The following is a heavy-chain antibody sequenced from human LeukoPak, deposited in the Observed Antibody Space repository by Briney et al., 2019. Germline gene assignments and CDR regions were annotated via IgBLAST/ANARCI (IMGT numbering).Heavy chain of an antibody. J-gene: IGHJ4*02. CDR3: AKDRRLAAFDY. Sequence: GGSLRLSCAASGFTFSSYAMSWVRQAPGKGLEWVSAISGRGDRTYYADSVKGRFTISRDNSKNTLYLQMNSLRAEDTAVYYCAKDRRLAAFDYGGQGTLVTVSS. CDR2: ISGRGDRT. D-gene: IGHD6-25*01. CDR1: GFTFSSYA. V-gene: IGHV3-23*01.